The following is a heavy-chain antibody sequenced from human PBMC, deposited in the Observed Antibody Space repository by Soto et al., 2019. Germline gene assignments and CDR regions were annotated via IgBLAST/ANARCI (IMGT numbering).Heavy chain of an antibody. CDR1: GGSISNNDYY. J-gene: IGHJ6*02. CDR2: IYYSGST. V-gene: IGHV4-30-4*01. CDR3: ARGQVLIWFGGYYYYYYGMDV. D-gene: IGHD3-10*01. Sequence: SETLSLTCTVSGGSISNNDYYWSWIRQPPGKGLEWIGYIYYSGSTYYNPSLKSRVTISVDTSKNQFSLKLSSVTAADKAVYYCARGQVLIWFGGYYYYYYGMDVWGQGTTVTVSS.